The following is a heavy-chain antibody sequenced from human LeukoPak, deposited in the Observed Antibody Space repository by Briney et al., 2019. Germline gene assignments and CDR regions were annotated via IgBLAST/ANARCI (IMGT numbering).Heavy chain of an antibody. D-gene: IGHD6-13*01. CDR3: ARDLRYSSGWYDWYFDL. J-gene: IGHJ2*01. V-gene: IGHV4-59*01. CDR2: IHYSGST. CDR1: GGSISSYY. Sequence: SETLSLTCTVSGGSISSYYWSWIRQPPGKGMEWIGYIHYSGSTNCNPSLKSRVTISVDTSKNQFSLELSSVTAADTAVYYCARDLRYSSGWYDWYFDLWGRGTLVTVSS.